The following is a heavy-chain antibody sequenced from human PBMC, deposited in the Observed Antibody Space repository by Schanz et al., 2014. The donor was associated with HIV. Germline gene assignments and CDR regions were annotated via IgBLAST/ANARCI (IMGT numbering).Heavy chain of an antibody. Sequence: QVQLVESGGGVVQPGRSLRLSCAASGFTFSSYGIHWVRQAPGKGLEWVSLIGSGGGRRYYADSVKGRFTISRDNSKNTLYLEMNSLRPEDTAVYYCARETSGFSTSWPPRYHYYGMDVWGQGTTVTVSS. D-gene: IGHD6-13*01. J-gene: IGHJ6*02. CDR2: IGSGGGRR. CDR3: ARETSGFSTSWPPRYHYYGMDV. V-gene: IGHV3-NL1*01. CDR1: GFTFSSYG.